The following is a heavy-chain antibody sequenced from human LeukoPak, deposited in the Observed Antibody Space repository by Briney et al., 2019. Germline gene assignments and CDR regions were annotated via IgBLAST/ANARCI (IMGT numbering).Heavy chain of an antibody. CDR3: AKVRARSYGSPQGVVDY. Sequence: GGSLRLSCAASGFTFSDYYMSWIRQAPGKGLEWVSYISSSGSTIYYADSVKGRFTISRDNSKNTLYLQMNSLRAEDTAVYYCAKVRARSYGSPQGVVDYWGQGTLVTVSS. CDR1: GFTFSDYY. CDR2: ISSSGSTI. D-gene: IGHD3-10*01. V-gene: IGHV3-11*01. J-gene: IGHJ4*02.